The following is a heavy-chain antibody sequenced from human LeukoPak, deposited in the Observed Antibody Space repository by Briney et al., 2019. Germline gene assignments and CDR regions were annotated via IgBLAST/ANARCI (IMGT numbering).Heavy chain of an antibody. CDR1: GGSISSYYW. CDR3: AHRPAVGSGSTWGYYFDY. J-gene: IGHJ4*02. Sequence: TLSLTCTVSGGSISSYYWIWIRQPPGKALEWLAVIYWDGDKRYSPSLKSRLTITKDTSKNQVVLTMTNMDPVDTGTYYCAHRPAVGSGSTWGYYFDYWGQGTLVTVSS. V-gene: IGHV2-5*02. CDR2: IYWDGDK. D-gene: IGHD3-10*01.